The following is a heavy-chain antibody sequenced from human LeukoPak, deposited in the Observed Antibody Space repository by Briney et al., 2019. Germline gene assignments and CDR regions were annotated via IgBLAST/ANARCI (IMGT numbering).Heavy chain of an antibody. CDR1: GYTFTSYY. V-gene: IGHV1-46*01. D-gene: IGHD2-15*01. J-gene: IGHJ4*02. Sequence: GASVKVSCKASGYTFTSYYMHWVRQAPGQGLEWMGIINPSGGSTSYAQKFQGRVTMTRDTSTSTVYMELSSLRSEDSAVYYCAQVVVVAATYYWGQGTLVTVSS. CDR2: INPSGGST. CDR3: AQVVVVAATYY.